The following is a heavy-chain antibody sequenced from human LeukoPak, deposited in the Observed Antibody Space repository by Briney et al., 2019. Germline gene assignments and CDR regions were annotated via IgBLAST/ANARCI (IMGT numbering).Heavy chain of an antibody. CDR2: ITTSDGNT. Sequence: GGSLRLSCAVSGFTFSSYTMSWVRQAPGKGLEWVSTITTSDGNTYYADSVKGRFTVSRDNSKNTLFLQMNSLRAEDTAVYYCAKDGGLWVSAHWGDSWGRGTLVTVSS. D-gene: IGHD7-27*01. CDR3: AKDGGLWVSAHWGDS. V-gene: IGHV3-23*01. CDR1: GFTFSSYT. J-gene: IGHJ4*02.